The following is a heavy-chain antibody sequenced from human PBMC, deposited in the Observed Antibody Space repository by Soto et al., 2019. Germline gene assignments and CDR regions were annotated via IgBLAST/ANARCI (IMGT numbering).Heavy chain of an antibody. CDR2: VYNSGST. D-gene: IGHD6-13*01. V-gene: IGHV4-59*01. Sequence: PSETLSLTCTVSGGSMSGNYWTWIRQPPGKGLEWIGYVYNSGSTNYNPSLKSRVTISEDTSKNQFSLKVNSMTAADTAVYYCARYRREAAAGYTLDYWGQGILVTVSS. CDR3: ARYRREAAAGYTLDY. J-gene: IGHJ4*02. CDR1: GGSMSGNY.